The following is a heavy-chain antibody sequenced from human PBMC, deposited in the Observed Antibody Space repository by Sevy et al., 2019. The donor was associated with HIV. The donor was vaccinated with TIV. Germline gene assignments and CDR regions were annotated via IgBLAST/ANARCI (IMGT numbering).Heavy chain of an antibody. V-gene: IGHV3-48*02. CDR1: GFTFSSYS. D-gene: IGHD3-3*01. J-gene: IGHJ4*02. CDR2: ISSSSSTI. Sequence: GGSLRLSCAASGFTFSSYSMNWVRQAPGKGLEWVSYISSSSSTIYYADSLKGRLTISRDNAKNSLYLQMNSLRDEDKAVYYCARDQHDFWSRYFHWGQGTLVTVSS. CDR3: ARDQHDFWSRYFH.